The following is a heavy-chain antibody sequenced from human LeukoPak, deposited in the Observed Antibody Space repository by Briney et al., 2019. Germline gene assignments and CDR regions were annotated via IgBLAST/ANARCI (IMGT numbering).Heavy chain of an antibody. D-gene: IGHD1-26*01. J-gene: IGHJ3*02. CDR1: GFTFNSYG. V-gene: IGHV3-30*02. CDR2: IRYDGSKS. CDR3: AKDGGSGSYFAFDI. Sequence: RGSLRLSCAASGFTFNSYGMHWVRQAPGKGLEGVAFIRYDGSKSYFADSVKGRFALSRDNSKNTLYLQMSSLRPEDTAVYFCAKDGGSGSYFAFDIWGQGTMVTVSS.